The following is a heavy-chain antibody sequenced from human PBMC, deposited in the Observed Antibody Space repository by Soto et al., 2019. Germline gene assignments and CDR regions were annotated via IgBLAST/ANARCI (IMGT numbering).Heavy chain of an antibody. Sequence: PGGSLRLSCAASGFTFSSYGMHWVRQAPGKGLEWVAVIWYDGSNKYYADSVKGRFTISRDNSKNTLYLQMNGLRAEDTAVYYCARDRVVVVPAAKYYYYGMDVWGQGTTVTVSS. D-gene: IGHD2-2*01. V-gene: IGHV3-33*01. J-gene: IGHJ6*02. CDR3: ARDRVVVVPAAKYYYYGMDV. CDR2: IWYDGSNK. CDR1: GFTFSSYG.